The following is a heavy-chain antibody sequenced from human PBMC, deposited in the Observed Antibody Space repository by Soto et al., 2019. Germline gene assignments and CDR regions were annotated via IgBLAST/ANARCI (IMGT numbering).Heavy chain of an antibody. CDR1: GDSISSYENY. CDR2: ISYTGST. V-gene: IGHV4-30-4*01. Sequence: PSETLSLTCTVSGDSISSYENYWTWIRQPPGKDLEWIGYISYTGSTHYNPSVRSRVSISMDTSKNQFSLKLSSVTAADTAVYYCARGHSRVRGVIITTFGMDVWGQGTTVTVSS. J-gene: IGHJ6*02. D-gene: IGHD3-10*01. CDR3: ARGHSRVRGVIITTFGMDV.